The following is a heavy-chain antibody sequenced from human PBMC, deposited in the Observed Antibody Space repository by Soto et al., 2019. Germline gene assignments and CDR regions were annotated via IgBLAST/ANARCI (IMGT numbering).Heavy chain of an antibody. V-gene: IGHV3-23*01. Sequence: EVQVLESGGGLIQPGGSLRLSCAVSGFTFSSFAMSWVRQAPGKGLEWVSAISGGGGGTYYADSVKGRFSISRDNSKNTVYLQINSLRVEDTAFYYCAKDNGYDYYDSSGLAFWGQGTLVTVSS. D-gene: IGHD3-22*01. CDR1: GFTFSSFA. CDR2: ISGGGGGT. J-gene: IGHJ4*02. CDR3: AKDNGYDYYDSSGLAF.